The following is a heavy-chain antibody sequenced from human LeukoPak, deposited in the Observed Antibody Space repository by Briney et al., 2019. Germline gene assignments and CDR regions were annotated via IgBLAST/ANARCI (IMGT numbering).Heavy chain of an antibody. CDR1: GFTFSSYA. D-gene: IGHD1-14*01. V-gene: IGHV3-23*01. CDR3: AKESPSWGGEVKEPTIDY. CDR2: ISGSGGST. Sequence: GGSLRLSCAASGFTFSSYAMSWFRQAPGKGLEWASAISGSGGSTYYADSVKGRFTISRDNSKNTLYLQMNSLRAEDTAVYYCAKESPSWGGEVKEPTIDYWGQGTLVTVSS. J-gene: IGHJ4*02.